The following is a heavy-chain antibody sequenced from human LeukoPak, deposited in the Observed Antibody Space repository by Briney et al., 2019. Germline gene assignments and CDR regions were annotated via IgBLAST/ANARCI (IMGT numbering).Heavy chain of an antibody. CDR2: IYYSGNT. CDR3: AKYDYYDSSGYFYAGD. D-gene: IGHD3-22*01. Sequence: SETLSLTCTVSSDSISSGGCYWSWIRQRPGEGLEWIGYIYYSGNTYYTPSLKSRVTISLDTSKNQFSLKLSFVTAADTAVYYCAKYDYYDSSGYFYAGDWGQGTLVTVSS. V-gene: IGHV4-31*03. J-gene: IGHJ4*02. CDR1: SDSISSGGCY.